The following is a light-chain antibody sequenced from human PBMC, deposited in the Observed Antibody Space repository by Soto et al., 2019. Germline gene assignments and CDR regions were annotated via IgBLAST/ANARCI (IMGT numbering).Light chain of an antibody. CDR3: QQYKNWPPIT. Sequence: EVVLTQSPVTLSLSPGERATLSCRASQSFRGLLAWYQQKPGQAPRLLIYGASTRATGIPARFSGSGSGTEFTLTISRLQSEDFAVYFCQQYKNWPPITFGQGTRLEIK. CDR1: QSFRGL. V-gene: IGKV3-15*01. CDR2: GAS. J-gene: IGKJ5*01.